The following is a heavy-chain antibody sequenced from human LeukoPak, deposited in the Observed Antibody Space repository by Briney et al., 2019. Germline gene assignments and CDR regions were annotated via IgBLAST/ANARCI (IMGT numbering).Heavy chain of an antibody. CDR3: ARGRGSPYYFDC. V-gene: IGHV3-23*01. CDR2: ISTSGDST. Sequence: GGSLRLSCAASGFTFSNYAMTWVRQAPGKGLEWVSSISTSGDSTAYAASVKGRLTISRDNSKNTLCLQLNSLRAEDTAVYYCARGRGSPYYFDCWGQGTLVTVSS. CDR1: GFTFSNYA. J-gene: IGHJ4*02. D-gene: IGHD1-26*01.